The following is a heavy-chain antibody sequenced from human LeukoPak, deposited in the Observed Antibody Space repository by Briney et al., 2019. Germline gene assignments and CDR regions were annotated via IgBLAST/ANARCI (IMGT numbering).Heavy chain of an antibody. CDR1: GFTFSSYW. J-gene: IGHJ4*02. V-gene: IGHV3-7*03. Sequence: PGGSLRLSCAASGFTFSSYWMSWVRQAPGKGLEWVANIKQDGSEKYYVDSVKGRFTISRDNAKNSLYLQMNSLRAEDTAVYYCAKEGWGTVGGDFDYWGQGTLVTVSS. D-gene: IGHD3-16*01. CDR2: IKQDGSEK. CDR3: AKEGWGTVGGDFDY.